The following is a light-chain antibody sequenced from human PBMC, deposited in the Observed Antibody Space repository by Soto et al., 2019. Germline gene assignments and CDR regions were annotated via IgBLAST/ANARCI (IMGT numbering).Light chain of an antibody. CDR1: QTISDS. V-gene: IGKV1-5*03. Sequence: IQMTQSPSSLSASFGDRVTITCRASQTISDSLNWYQQTPGKAPKLLIYKASTLKSGVPSRFSGSGSGTEFTLTISSLQPDDFATYYCQHYNSYSEAFGQGTKVDI. CDR2: KAS. J-gene: IGKJ1*01. CDR3: QHYNSYSEA.